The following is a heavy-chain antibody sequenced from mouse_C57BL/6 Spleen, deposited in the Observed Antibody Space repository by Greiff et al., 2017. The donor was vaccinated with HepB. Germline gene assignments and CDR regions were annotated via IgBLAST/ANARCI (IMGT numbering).Heavy chain of an antibody. CDR1: GYTFTSYW. V-gene: IGHV1-5*01. J-gene: IGHJ3*01. Sequence: VQLQQSGTVLSRPGASVKMSCKTSGYTFTSYWMHWVKQRPGQGLEWIGAIYPGNSDTSYNQKFKGKAKLTAVTSASTAYMELSSLTNEDSAVYYCTSSEDYYDYGAWFAYWGQGTLVTVSA. D-gene: IGHD2-4*01. CDR3: TSSEDYYDYGAWFAY. CDR2: IYPGNSDT.